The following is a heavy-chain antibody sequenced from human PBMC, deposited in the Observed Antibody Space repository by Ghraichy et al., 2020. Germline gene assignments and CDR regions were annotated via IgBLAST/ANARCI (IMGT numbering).Heavy chain of an antibody. V-gene: IGHV4-34*01. CDR1: GGSFNGYY. J-gene: IGHJ6*02. CDR3: ARLSVAAAAAQAYYFYAMDV. D-gene: IGHD6-25*01. Sequence: SETLSLTCAVYGGSFNGYYWSWIRQPPGKGLEWIGEINQSGRTNYDPSLKSRVTISVDTSKHQFSLRLSSVTAADTARYYCARLSVAAAAAQAYYFYAMDVWGQGTTVTVSS. CDR2: INQSGRT.